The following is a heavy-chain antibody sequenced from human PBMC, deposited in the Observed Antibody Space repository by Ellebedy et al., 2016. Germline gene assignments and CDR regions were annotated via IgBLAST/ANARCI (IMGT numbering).Heavy chain of an antibody. CDR3: ARDPDGP. CDR2: ISGSGGST. CDR1: GFTFSSYA. V-gene: IGHV3-23*01. Sequence: GESLKISCAASGFTFSSYAMIWVRQAPGKGLEWVSGISGSGGSTYYADSVKGRFTISRDNSKNTLYLQMNSLRAEDTAVYYCARDPDGPWGQGTLVTVSS. J-gene: IGHJ5*02.